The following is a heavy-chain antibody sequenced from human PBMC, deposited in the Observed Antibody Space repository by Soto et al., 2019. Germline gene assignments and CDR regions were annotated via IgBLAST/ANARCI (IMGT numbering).Heavy chain of an antibody. CDR2: INGAGDT. J-gene: IGHJ4*02. D-gene: IGHD6-19*01. Sequence: GGSLRLSCAASGFDASVNLMNWVRQAPGRGLEWVSVINGAGDTKYADSVKGRFAISRDTSRNTVYLQLNSLRAEDTAVYYCAKDGPPPYSSGWWGLDYWGQGTLVTVSS. CDR3: AKDGPPPYSSGWWGLDY. V-gene: IGHV3-66*01. CDR1: GFDASVNL.